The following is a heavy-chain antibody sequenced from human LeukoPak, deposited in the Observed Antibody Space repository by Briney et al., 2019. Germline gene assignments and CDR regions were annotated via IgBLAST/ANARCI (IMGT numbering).Heavy chain of an antibody. V-gene: IGHV5-51*01. CDR1: GYSFATHW. CDR3: ARRGPMATTNSGIDY. D-gene: IGHD5-24*01. CDR2: IYPGDSDI. J-gene: IGHJ4*02. Sequence: GESLKISCRGSGYSFATHWIGWVRQLPGKGLEWMGIIYPGDSDIRYSPSFQGQVTISADKSISTAYLQWSSLKASDTAMYYCARRGPMATTNSGIDYWGQGTLVTVSS.